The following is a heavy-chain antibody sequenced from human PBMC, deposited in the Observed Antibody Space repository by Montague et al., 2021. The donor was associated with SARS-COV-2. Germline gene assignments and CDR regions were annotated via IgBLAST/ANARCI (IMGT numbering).Heavy chain of an antibody. CDR1: GGSISRYF. Sequence: SETLSLTCTVSGGSISRYFWNWIRQTPGKELEWMGYVHDIESSIYNPSLQSRITILLDTPKNQFSLRLNAVTAADTAVYYCARVTLGGRDGRTRQYDGLDSWGQGILVTVSS. D-gene: IGHD3-16*01. CDR2: VHDIESS. CDR3: ARVTLGGRDGRTRQYDGLDS. J-gene: IGHJ4*02. V-gene: IGHV4-59*01.